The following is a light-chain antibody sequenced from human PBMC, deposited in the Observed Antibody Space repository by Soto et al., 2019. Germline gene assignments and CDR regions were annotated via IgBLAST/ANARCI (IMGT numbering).Light chain of an antibody. V-gene: IGKV1-5*03. CDR2: KAS. CDR3: QQYNRYPIT. Sequence: DIQMTQSPSTLSASVGGRVTITCRASQSISNWLAWYQQRPGKAPKLLIYKASNLESGVPSRFSGSGSGTEFTLTISSLQPDDFATYYCQQYNRYPITFGQGTRLEIK. CDR1: QSISNW. J-gene: IGKJ5*01.